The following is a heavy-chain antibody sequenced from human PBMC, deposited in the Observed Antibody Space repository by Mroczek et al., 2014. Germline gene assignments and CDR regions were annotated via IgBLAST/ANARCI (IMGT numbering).Heavy chain of an antibody. CDR1: GFTFSSYS. V-gene: IGHV3-21*01. D-gene: IGHD4-11*01. J-gene: IGHJ6*03. CDR3: ATFDSNSPVDYMDV. CDR2: ISSSSSYI. Sequence: VQLVQSGGGLVKPGGSLRLSCAASGFTFSSYSMNWVRQAPGKGLEWVSSISSSSSYIYYADSVKGRFTISRDNAKNSLYLQMNSLRAEDTAVYYCATFDSNSPVDYMDVWGKGTTVTVSS.